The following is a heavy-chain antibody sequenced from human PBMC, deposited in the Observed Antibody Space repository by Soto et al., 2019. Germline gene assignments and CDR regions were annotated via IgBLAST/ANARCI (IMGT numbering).Heavy chain of an antibody. CDR1: GDSVSSNSAA. V-gene: IGHV6-1*01. CDR3: ARDLPEYSRSSAAFDI. CDR2: TYYRSKWYN. Sequence: SQTLSLTCAISGDSVSSNSAAWNWIRQSPSRGLEWLGRTYYRSKWYNDYADSVKGRFTISRDNAKNTLFLQMNSLRAEDTAVYFCARDLPEYSRSSAAFDIWGQGTMVTVSS. D-gene: IGHD6-6*01. J-gene: IGHJ3*02.